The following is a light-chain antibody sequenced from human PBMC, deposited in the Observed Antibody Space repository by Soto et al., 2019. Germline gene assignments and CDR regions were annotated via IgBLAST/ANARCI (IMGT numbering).Light chain of an antibody. CDR2: AAS. Sequence: PMTETQSSLSARAGERDTMTCRASQGISNYLAWYQQKPGKVPKLLIYAASSLQSGVPSRFSRSGSGTDFTLSISSLQPEDVATYYCQKYNGAFWKCGQGTRGAIK. J-gene: IGKJ1*01. V-gene: IGKV1-27*01. CDR1: QGISNY. CDR3: QKYNGAFWK.